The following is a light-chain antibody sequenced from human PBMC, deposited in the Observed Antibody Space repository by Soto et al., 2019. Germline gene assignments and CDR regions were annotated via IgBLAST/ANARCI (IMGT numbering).Light chain of an antibody. CDR1: QSVSSN. CDR3: QQYNNWPWT. CDR2: GAS. J-gene: IGKJ1*01. V-gene: IGKV3-15*01. Sequence: EIVMTQSPATLSVSPGERATLSCRASQSVSSNLAWYQQKPGQAPRLLIYGASTRATGIQARFSGSGSGTEFTLTISSLQSEDFAVYYCQQYNNWPWTFGQGTKVDIK.